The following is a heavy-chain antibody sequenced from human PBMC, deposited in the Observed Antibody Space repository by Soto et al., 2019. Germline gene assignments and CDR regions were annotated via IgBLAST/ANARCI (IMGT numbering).Heavy chain of an antibody. CDR3: ARDGCSGSNCLNWFDP. V-gene: IGHV3-48*01. D-gene: IGHD2-15*01. CDR1: GFTFSSYS. CDR2: ISSSSTTK. Sequence: EVQLVESGGGLVQPGGSLRLSCAASGFTFSSYSMNWVRQAPGKGLEWVSYISSSSTTKYYADSVKGRFTISRDNAKNSLYLHMNSLIAEDTAVYYCARDGCSGSNCLNWFDPWGQGTLVTVSS. J-gene: IGHJ5*02.